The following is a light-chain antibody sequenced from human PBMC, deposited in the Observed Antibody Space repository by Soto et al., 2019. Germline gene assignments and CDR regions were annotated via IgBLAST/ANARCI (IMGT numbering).Light chain of an antibody. J-gene: IGLJ3*02. CDR3: LLYYGGAWV. V-gene: IGLV7-43*01. CDR1: TGAVTSGYF. CDR2: ATN. Sequence: QTVVTQEPSLTVSPGGTVTLTCASSTGAVTSGYFPNWFQQKPGQAPRALIYATNKKHSWTPARFSGSLLGGHAALTLSGAQPEDEAEYYCLLYYGGAWVFGGGTKLTVL.